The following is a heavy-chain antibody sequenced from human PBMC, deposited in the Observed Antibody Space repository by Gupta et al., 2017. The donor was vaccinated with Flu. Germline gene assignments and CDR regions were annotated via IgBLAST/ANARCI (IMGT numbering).Heavy chain of an antibody. Sequence: QVQLQQWGAGLLKPSETLSLTCAVYGGSFSGYYWSWIRQPPGKGLEWIGEINHSGSTNYNPSLKSRVTISVDTSKNQFSLKLSSVTAADTAVYYCARGIVVVPAAIFSSRPYYYYGMDVWGQGTTVTVSS. J-gene: IGHJ6*02. D-gene: IGHD2-2*01. V-gene: IGHV4-34*01. CDR3: ARGIVVVPAAIFSSRPYYYYGMDV. CDR1: GGSFSGYY. CDR2: INHSGST.